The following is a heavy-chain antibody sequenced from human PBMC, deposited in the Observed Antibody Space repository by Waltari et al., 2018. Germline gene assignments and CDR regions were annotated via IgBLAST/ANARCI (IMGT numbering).Heavy chain of an antibody. CDR2: IIPIFGTA. J-gene: IGHJ4*02. CDR3: ATGDQPMIVVVITHQYYFDY. V-gene: IGHV1-69*01. CDR1: GGTFSSYA. D-gene: IGHD3-22*01. Sequence: QVQLVQSGAEVKKPGSSVKVSCKASGGTFSSYAISWVRQAPGQGLEWMGGIIPIFGTANYAQKFQGRVTSTADESTSTAYMELSSLRSEDTAVYYCATGDQPMIVVVITHQYYFDYWGQGTLVTVSS.